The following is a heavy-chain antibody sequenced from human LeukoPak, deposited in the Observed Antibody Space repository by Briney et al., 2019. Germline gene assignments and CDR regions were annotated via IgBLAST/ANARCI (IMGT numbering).Heavy chain of an antibody. V-gene: IGHV4-30-4*01. CDR2: IYYSESS. CDR1: GGSISSGDYY. Sequence: PSHTLSLTCTVSGGSISSGDYYWSWIRQPPGKGLEWIGYIYYSESSYYNPSLKSRVTISLDTSKNQYSLRLTSVTAADTAVYYCARAIASSGSRLFDYWGQGTLVAVSS. J-gene: IGHJ4*02. CDR3: ARAIASSGSRLFDY. D-gene: IGHD3-10*01.